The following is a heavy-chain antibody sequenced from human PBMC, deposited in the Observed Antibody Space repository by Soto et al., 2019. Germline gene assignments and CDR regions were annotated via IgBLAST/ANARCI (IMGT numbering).Heavy chain of an antibody. D-gene: IGHD2-2*01. Sequence: GGSLRLSCAASGFTFSSYAMSWVRQAPGKGLEWVSAISGSGGSTYYADSVKGRFTISRDNSKNTLYLQMNSLRAEDTAVYYCAKDRDPAATYYYYSCKDVWGQGTTVTVSS. CDR1: GFTFSSYA. V-gene: IGHV3-23*01. CDR2: ISGSGGST. CDR3: AKDRDPAATYYYYSCKDV. J-gene: IGHJ6*02.